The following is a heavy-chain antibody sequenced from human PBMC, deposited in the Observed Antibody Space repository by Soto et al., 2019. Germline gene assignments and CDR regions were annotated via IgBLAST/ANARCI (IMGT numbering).Heavy chain of an antibody. CDR3: VQDGSSGWPYYLGMYV. Sequence: QVQLVESAGGVVQPGRSLRLSWAASGFTFSSYGMHWVRQAPGRGLVWVAVISYDGSNKYYADSLMGRFTGSRDNSKNTLSPRTSSLRAEGTAVYSCVQDGSSGWPYYLGMYVWGQGNTVTVS. J-gene: IGHJ6*01. CDR2: ISYDGSNK. V-gene: IGHV3-30*18. D-gene: IGHD6-19*01. CDR1: GFTFSSYG.